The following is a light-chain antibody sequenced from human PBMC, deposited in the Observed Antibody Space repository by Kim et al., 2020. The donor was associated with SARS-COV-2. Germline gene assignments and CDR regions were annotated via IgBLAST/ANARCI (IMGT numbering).Light chain of an antibody. CDR1: NIGRKS. CDR2: YDS. Sequence: APGKTARITCGGNNIGRKSVHWYQQKPGQAPVLVIYYDSDRPSGIPERFSGSNSGNTATLTISRVEAGDEADYYCQVWDSSSDHWVFGGGTKVTVL. CDR3: QVWDSSSDHWV. V-gene: IGLV3-21*04. J-gene: IGLJ3*02.